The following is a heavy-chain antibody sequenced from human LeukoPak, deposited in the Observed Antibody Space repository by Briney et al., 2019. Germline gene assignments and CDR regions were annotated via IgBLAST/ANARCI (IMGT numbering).Heavy chain of an antibody. V-gene: IGHV1-18*01. CDR3: ASNRDGYNSDYYYYGMDV. CDR1: GYTFTSYG. Sequence: ASVKVSCKASGYTFTSYGISWVRQAPGQGLEWMGWISAYNGNTNYAQKLQGRVTMTTDTSTSTAYMELRSLRSDDTAVYYCASNRDGYNSDYYYYGMDVWGQGTTVIVSS. D-gene: IGHD5-24*01. J-gene: IGHJ6*02. CDR2: ISAYNGNT.